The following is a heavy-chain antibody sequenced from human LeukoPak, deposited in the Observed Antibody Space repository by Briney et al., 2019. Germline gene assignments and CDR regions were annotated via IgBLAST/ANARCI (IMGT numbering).Heavy chain of an antibody. CDR2: IYYSGST. D-gene: IGHD3-16*01. V-gene: IGHV4-59*08. J-gene: IGHJ5*02. CDR1: GGSISSYY. CDR3: ARGGRGFDP. Sequence: NPSETLSLTCTVSGGSISSYYWSWIRQPPGKGLKWIGYIYYSGSTNYNPSLKSRVTISVDTSKNQFSLELNSVTASDTAVYYCARGGRGFDPWGQGTLVTVSS.